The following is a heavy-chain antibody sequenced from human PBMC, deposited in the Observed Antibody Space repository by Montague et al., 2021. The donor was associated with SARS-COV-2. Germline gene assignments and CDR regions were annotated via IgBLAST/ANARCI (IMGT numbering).Heavy chain of an antibody. D-gene: IGHD1-26*01. Sequence: TLSLTCTVSGASISTGPFYWSWIRQYPGKGLEWIGYIYYSGSTYYNPSLKSRITMSVDPSKNQFSLPLSSVTAADTAIYYCVTRPADGTWPFDYWGQGILVTVSS. J-gene: IGHJ4*02. CDR2: IYYSGST. V-gene: IGHV4-31*03. CDR1: GASISTGPFY. CDR3: VTRPADGTWPFDY.